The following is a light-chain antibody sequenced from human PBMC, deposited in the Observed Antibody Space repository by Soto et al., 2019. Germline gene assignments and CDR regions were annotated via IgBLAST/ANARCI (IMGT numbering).Light chain of an antibody. CDR1: QSVNNNY. CDR3: LQYGSAPWT. V-gene: IGKV3-20*01. Sequence: EIVLTQSPGTLSLSPGERATLSCRASQSVNNNYLAWYQHKPGQSPRLLIYAASKRARGIPDRFGGSGSGTDFTLTVSRLEPEDFAVYYCLQYGSAPWTFGQGTKVEI. CDR2: AAS. J-gene: IGKJ1*01.